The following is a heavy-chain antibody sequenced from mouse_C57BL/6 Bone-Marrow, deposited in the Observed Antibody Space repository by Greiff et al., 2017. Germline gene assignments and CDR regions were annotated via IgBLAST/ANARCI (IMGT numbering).Heavy chain of an antibody. CDR1: GFTFSSYG. CDR2: ISSGGSYT. V-gene: IGHV5-6*01. CDR3: ARPYLFDY. D-gene: IGHD5-1*01. Sequence: VQLKESGGDLVKPGGSLKLSCAASGFTFSSYGMSWVRQTPDKRLEWVATISSGGSYTYYPDSVKGRFTISRDNAKNTLYLQMSSLKSEDTAMYYCARPYLFDYGGQGTTLTVSS. J-gene: IGHJ2*01.